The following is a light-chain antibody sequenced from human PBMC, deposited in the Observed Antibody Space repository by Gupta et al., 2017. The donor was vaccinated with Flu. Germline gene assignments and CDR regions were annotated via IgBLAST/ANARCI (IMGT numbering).Light chain of an antibody. Sequence: DIVMTQSPLSLSVTPGEPASISCRSSQSLLHSNGHSYLDWYLQKPGQSPQLLIYVASKRASGVPDRFSGSGSGTDFTLNISRVEAEDVGVYYCKQCLQTPVRFGRGTKVEIK. V-gene: IGKV2-28*01. CDR3: KQCLQTPVR. J-gene: IGKJ4*02. CDR2: VAS. CDR1: QSLLHSNGHSY.